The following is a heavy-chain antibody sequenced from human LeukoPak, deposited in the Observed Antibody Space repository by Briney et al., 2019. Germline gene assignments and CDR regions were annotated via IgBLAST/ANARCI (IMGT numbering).Heavy chain of an antibody. CDR3: ARDKSCDY. CDR1: GFTFSNAW. D-gene: IGHD3-10*01. Sequence: GSLRLSCAASGFTFSNAWMSWVRQPPGKGLEWIGYIYYSGSTNYNPSLKSRVTISVDTSKNQFSLKLSSVTAADTAVYYCARDKSCDYWGQGTLVTVSS. V-gene: IGHV4-59*01. J-gene: IGHJ4*02. CDR2: IYYSGST.